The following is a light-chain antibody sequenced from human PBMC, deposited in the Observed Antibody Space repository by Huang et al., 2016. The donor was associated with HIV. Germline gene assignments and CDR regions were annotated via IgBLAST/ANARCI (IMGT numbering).Light chain of an antibody. CDR1: RSVSTN. CDR3: HQYNNWRLS. Sequence: EIVMTQSPATLSVSPGQRVTLSCRANRSVSTNLDWYQQRHGQAPRRLTYGSSTRAPGIPARFSGSGSGTDFSLTISSLQSEDFARYYCHQYNNWRLSFGGGTRV. J-gene: IGKJ4*01. CDR2: GSS. V-gene: IGKV3-15*01.